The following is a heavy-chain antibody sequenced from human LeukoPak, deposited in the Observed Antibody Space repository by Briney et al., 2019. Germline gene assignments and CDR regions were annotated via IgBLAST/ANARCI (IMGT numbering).Heavy chain of an antibody. CDR2: INQDGSEQ. J-gene: IGHJ4*02. Sequence: GGSLRLSCAASGFTFSSYWMSWVRQALGKGLEWVANINQDGSEQYYVDSVKGRFTISKDNAKNSLYLQMNSLRAEDTAVYYCARWTGGTGDYWGQGTLVTVFS. CDR3: ARWTGGTGDY. D-gene: IGHD3-16*01. V-gene: IGHV3-7*01. CDR1: GFTFSSYW.